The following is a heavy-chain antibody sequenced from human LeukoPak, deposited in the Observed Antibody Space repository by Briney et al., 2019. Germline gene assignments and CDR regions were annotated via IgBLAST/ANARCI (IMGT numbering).Heavy chain of an antibody. V-gene: IGHV4-39*01. J-gene: IGHJ4*02. Sequence: SQTLSLTCTVSGASISSTSYYWGWVRQPPGKGLEWIGHIYYGGSTYYNSSLKSRITISVDTSKNQFSLKLSSVTAADTAVDYCASRGFGSGIDYWGQGALVTVSS. D-gene: IGHD3-10*01. CDR1: GASISSTSYY. CDR2: IYYGGST. CDR3: ASRGFGSGIDY.